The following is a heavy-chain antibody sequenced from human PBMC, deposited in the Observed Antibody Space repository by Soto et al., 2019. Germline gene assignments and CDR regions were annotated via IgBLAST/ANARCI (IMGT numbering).Heavy chain of an antibody. D-gene: IGHD2-8*02. CDR2: INHSGST. V-gene: IGHV4-34*01. CDR3: ARDKITGLFDY. Sequence: QVQLQQWGAGLLKPSETLSLTCAVYGGSFSGYYWTWIRQPPGRGLGWIGEINHSGSTNYNPSLKSRVTISVDTSKNQFSLKLTSVTAADTAVYYCARDKITGLFDYWGQGTLVTVSS. J-gene: IGHJ4*02. CDR1: GGSFSGYY.